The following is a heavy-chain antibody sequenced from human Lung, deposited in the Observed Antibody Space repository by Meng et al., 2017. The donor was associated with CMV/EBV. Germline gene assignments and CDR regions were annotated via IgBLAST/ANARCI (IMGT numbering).Heavy chain of an antibody. Sequence: SVXVSXXASGGTFSSYAISWVRQAPGQGLEWMGGIIPIFGTANYAQKFQGRVTITTDESMSTAYMELSSLRSEDTAVYYCARASQAYCGGDCSEFDYWGQGTLVTVSS. CDR2: IIPIFGTA. V-gene: IGHV1-69*05. J-gene: IGHJ4*02. CDR1: GGTFSSYA. CDR3: ARASQAYCGGDCSEFDY. D-gene: IGHD2-21*01.